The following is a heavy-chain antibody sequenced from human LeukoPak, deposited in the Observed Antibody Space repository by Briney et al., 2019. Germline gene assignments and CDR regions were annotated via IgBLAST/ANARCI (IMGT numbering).Heavy chain of an antibody. CDR3: ARDGDLLTGYYFDS. V-gene: IGHV3-33*01. Sequence: PGVSLRLSCTASGFTFSNYGMHWVRQAPDKGLEWVAVIWYDGSNKYYADSVKGRFTISRDNSKNTLYLQMNSLRAEDTAVYYCARDGDLLTGYYFDSWGQGTLVTVSS. CDR1: GFTFSNYG. CDR2: IWYDGSNK. D-gene: IGHD3-9*01. J-gene: IGHJ4*02.